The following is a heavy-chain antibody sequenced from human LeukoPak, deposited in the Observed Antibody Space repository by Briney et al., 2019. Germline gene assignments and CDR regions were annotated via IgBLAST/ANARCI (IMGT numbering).Heavy chain of an antibody. CDR1: GFTVSSNY. V-gene: IGHV3-53*04. CDR2: IYSGGST. CDR3: ASFTLATNRGLET. Sequence: PGGSLRLSCAASGFTVSSNYMSWVRQAPGKGLEWVSVIYSGGSTYYADSMKGRFTISRHNSKNTLYLQMNSLRAEDTAVYYCASFTLATNRGLETWGQGTLVTVSP. D-gene: IGHD5-12*01. J-gene: IGHJ5*02.